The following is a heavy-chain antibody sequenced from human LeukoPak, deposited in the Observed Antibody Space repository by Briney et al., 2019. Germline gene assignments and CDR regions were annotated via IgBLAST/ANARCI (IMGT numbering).Heavy chain of an antibody. J-gene: IGHJ4*02. CDR2: IIPLFDTA. CDR3: AGTTILHEFDY. V-gene: IGHV1-69*06. D-gene: IGHD2/OR15-2a*01. Sequence: SVKVSCKASGYTFTSYDISWVRQAPGQGLEWMGGIIPLFDTANYEQKFQGRVTITADKSTGTAYMELSSLRSEDTAIYYCAGTTILHEFDYWGQGTLVTVSS. CDR1: GYTFTSYD.